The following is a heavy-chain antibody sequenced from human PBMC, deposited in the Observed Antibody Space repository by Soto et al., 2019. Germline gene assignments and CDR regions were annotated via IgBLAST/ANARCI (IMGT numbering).Heavy chain of an antibody. CDR3: ARVRIVGAREIDF. CDR2: ISGYNGDI. J-gene: IGHJ4*02. CDR1: GYTFNRHG. D-gene: IGHD1-26*01. Sequence: QVHLVQSGGEVKKPGASVKISCKDSGYTFNRHGITWVRQAPGQGLEWMGWISGYNGDINYEQKFQGRVTLSSDTLTSTFYLELKSLRFDDTAVYYCARVRIVGAREIDFWGQGTLVTVSS. V-gene: IGHV1-18*04.